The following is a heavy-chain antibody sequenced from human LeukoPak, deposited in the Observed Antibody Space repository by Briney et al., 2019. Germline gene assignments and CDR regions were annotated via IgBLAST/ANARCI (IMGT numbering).Heavy chain of an antibody. V-gene: IGHV4-39*07. CDR1: GDFITAYY. CDR3: ARDTPITMIVDAFDI. CDR2: IYYSGST. J-gene: IGHJ3*02. D-gene: IGHD3-22*01. Sequence: SETLSLTCTVSGDFITAYYWGWIRQPPGKGLEWIGSIYYSGSTYYNPSLKSRVTISVDTSKNQFSLKLSSVTAADTAVYYCARDTPITMIVDAFDIWGQGTMVTVSS.